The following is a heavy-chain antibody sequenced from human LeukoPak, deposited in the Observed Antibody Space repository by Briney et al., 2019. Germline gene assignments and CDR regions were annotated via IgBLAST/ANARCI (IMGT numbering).Heavy chain of an antibody. CDR3: AKESGKFDY. CDR2: ISGDGVST. J-gene: IGHJ4*02. Sequence: PGGSLRLSCVASGLPIADFAMHWVRQAPRKSLEWVSLISGDGVSTFYTDSVRGRFSISRDNTKNSLYLEMNSLRTEDTAMYYCAKESGKFDYWGQGTLVAVSS. CDR1: GLPIADFA. V-gene: IGHV3-43*02.